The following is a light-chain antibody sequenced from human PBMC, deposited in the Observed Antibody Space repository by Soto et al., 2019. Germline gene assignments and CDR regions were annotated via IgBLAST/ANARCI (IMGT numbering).Light chain of an antibody. CDR3: QQRSNWPPEFT. CDR1: QSVSSS. CDR2: DAS. Sequence: EIVLTQSPDTLSLSPGERATLSCRASQSVSSSLAWYQQKPGQAPRLLIYDASNRATGIPARFSGSGSGTAYTLTTSSLQPEDFAVYYCQQRSNWPPEFTFGPGTKVDIK. V-gene: IGKV3-11*01. J-gene: IGKJ3*01.